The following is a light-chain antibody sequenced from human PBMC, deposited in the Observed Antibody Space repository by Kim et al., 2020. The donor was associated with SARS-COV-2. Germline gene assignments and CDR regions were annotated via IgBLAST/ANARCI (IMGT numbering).Light chain of an antibody. CDR2: AAS. CDR3: QQHNNWPCT. V-gene: IGKV3-15*01. CDR1: QSVNSN. J-gene: IGKJ2*02. Sequence: SVCQGQRVTLSCSASQSVNSNLAWYQKKPGQARRRLIYAASTRATDIPDRFSGSGSWTEFSLTISSLQSDDLAVYYCQQHNNWPCTFGQGTKLEI.